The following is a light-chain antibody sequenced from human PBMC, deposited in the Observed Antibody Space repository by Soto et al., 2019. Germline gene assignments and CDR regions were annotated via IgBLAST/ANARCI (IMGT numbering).Light chain of an antibody. Sequence: VVMTQSPATLSVSPGERATLSCRASQSARSSLGWYQQKPGQAPGLLIYDVSIRATGIPARFNGSGSGTEFTLTISSLQPDDFATYYCQQYNSYLITFGQGTRLEI. CDR3: QQYNSYLIT. CDR1: QSARSS. CDR2: DVS. J-gene: IGKJ5*01. V-gene: IGKV3-15*01.